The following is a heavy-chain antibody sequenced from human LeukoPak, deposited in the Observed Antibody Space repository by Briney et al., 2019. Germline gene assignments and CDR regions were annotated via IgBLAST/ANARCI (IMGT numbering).Heavy chain of an antibody. Sequence: GESLKISCEGSGYSFISYWIGWVRQMPGKGLEWMGIIYPGDSDTRYSPSFQGQVTISADKSTSTAYLQWSGLKASDSAMYYCARHGRGSCSGGGCYHQDYWGQGTLVTVSS. CDR3: ARHGRGSCSGGGCYHQDY. CDR1: GYSFISYW. V-gene: IGHV5-51*01. D-gene: IGHD2-15*01. CDR2: IYPGDSDT. J-gene: IGHJ4*02.